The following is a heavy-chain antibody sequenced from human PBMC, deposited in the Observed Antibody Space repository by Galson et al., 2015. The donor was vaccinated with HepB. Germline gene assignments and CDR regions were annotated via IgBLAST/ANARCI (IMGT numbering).Heavy chain of an antibody. CDR1: GYSFTRYW. D-gene: IGHD1-26*01. J-gene: IGHJ4*02. Sequence: QSGAEVKKPGESLKISCKGSGYSFTRYWIGWVRQMPVKGLEWMGIIYPGDSETRYSPSFQGQVSISVDKSSSTAYLQWSSLKASDTAMYYCARHGGIVGTYFDYWGQGTLVTVSS. CDR3: ARHGGIVGTYFDY. V-gene: IGHV5-51*01. CDR2: IYPGDSET.